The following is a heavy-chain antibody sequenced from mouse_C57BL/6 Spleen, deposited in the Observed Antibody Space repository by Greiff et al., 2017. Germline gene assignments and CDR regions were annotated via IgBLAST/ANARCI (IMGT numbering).Heavy chain of an antibody. CDR1: GFTFSSYA. D-gene: IGHD1-1*01. CDR3: ARDPGSSYYYAMDY. V-gene: IGHV5-4*01. Sequence: DVQLVESGGGLVKPGGSLKLSCAASGFTFSSYAMSWVRQTPEKRLEWVATISDGGSYTYYPDNVKGRFTISRDNAKNNLYLQMSHLKSEDTAMYYCARDPGSSYYYAMDYWGQGTSVTVSS. CDR2: ISDGGSYT. J-gene: IGHJ4*01.